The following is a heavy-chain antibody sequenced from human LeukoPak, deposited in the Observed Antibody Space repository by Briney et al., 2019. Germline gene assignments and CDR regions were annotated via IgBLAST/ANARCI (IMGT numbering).Heavy chain of an antibody. CDR3: AKDRWGAVASFDY. CDR2: IRYDGNNK. D-gene: IGHD6-19*01. V-gene: IGHV3-30*02. CDR1: GFPFSDYV. J-gene: IGHJ4*02. Sequence: GGSLRLSCAASGFPFSDYVMHWVRQAPGKGLEWVSVIRYDGNNKYYADSVKGRFTISRDNSKNTLYLQMNSLESEDTAVYYCAKDRWGAVASFDYWGQGTLVSVSS.